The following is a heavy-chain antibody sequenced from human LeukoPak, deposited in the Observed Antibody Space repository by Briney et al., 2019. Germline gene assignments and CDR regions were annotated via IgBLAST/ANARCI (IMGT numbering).Heavy chain of an antibody. CDR3: ARGQYCSGGSCYRRGYGMDV. V-gene: IGHV4-38-2*01. CDR1: GYSISSGYY. D-gene: IGHD2-15*01. Sequence: SETLSLTCAVSGYSISSGYYWGWIRQPPGKGLEWIGSIYHSGSTYYNPSLKSRVTISVDTSKNQFSLKLSSVTAADTAVYYCARGQYCSGGSCYRRGYGMDVWAKGPRSPSPQ. J-gene: IGHJ6*04. CDR2: IYHSGST.